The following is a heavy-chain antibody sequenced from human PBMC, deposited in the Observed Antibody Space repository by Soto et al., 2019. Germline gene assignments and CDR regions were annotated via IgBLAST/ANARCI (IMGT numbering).Heavy chain of an antibody. CDR3: ARGRCSGGSCYRGYGMDV. Sequence: PGESLKISCKGSGYSFTSYWIGWVRQMPGKGLEWMGIIYPGDSDTRYSPSFQGQVTISADKSISTAYLQWSSLKASDTAMYYCARGRCSGGSCYRGYGMDVWGQGTTVTVYS. D-gene: IGHD2-15*01. CDR2: IYPGDSDT. CDR1: GYSFTSYW. J-gene: IGHJ6*02. V-gene: IGHV5-51*01.